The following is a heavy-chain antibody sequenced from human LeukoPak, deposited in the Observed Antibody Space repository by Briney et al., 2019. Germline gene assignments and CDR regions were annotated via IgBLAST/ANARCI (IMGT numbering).Heavy chain of an antibody. J-gene: IGHJ4*02. V-gene: IGHV3-30*04. CDR2: TSHDGVNS. CDR3: ALTTLSVVYYFDY. Sequence: GGSLRLSCAVSGFTFSEYAMHWVRQAPGKGPEWPAVTSHDGVNSYYAASVKGRFTISRDNSMDTLYLYMNSLRPEDTAVYYCALTTLSVVYYFDYWGQGTLVTVSS. CDR1: GFTFSEYA. D-gene: IGHD5/OR15-5a*01.